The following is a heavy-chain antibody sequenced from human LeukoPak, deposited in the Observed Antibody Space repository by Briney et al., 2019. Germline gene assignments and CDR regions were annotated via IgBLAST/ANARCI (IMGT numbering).Heavy chain of an antibody. CDR1: GYDFTSYA. J-gene: IGHJ5*02. V-gene: IGHV1-3*01. CDR2: INAGNGNT. Sequence: ASVKVSCKASGYDFTSYAMHWVRQAPGQRLEWMGWINAGNGNTKYSQKFQDRVTVTRDTSTSTAYMELSSLRSEDTAVYYCAKRVVEIPTASNWFDLRGQGTLVTVSS. CDR3: AKRVVEIPTASNWFDL. D-gene: IGHD2-2*01.